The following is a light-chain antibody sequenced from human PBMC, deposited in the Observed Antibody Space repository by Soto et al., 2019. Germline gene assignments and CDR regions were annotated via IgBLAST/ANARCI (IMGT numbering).Light chain of an antibody. CDR1: QTISSW. CDR3: QHYNSYSEA. Sequence: DIQMTQSASTLSGSVGDRFTIACRSSQTISSWLAWYQQKPGKAPKLLIYKASTLKSGVPSRFSGGGSGTEFTLTISSLQPDDFATYYCQHYNSYSEAFGQGTKVDIK. V-gene: IGKV1-5*03. CDR2: KAS. J-gene: IGKJ1*01.